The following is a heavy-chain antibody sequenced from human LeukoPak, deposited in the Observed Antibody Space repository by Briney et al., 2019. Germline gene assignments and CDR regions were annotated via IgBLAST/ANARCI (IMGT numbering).Heavy chain of an antibody. J-gene: IGHJ3*02. CDR3: ARCPSYYYDSSGYYPVRDAFDI. D-gene: IGHD3-22*01. CDR1: GYTFTSYY. CDR2: INPSGGST. Sequence: GASVKVSCKASGYTFTSYYTHWVRQAPGQGLEWMGIINPSGGSTSYAQKFQGRVTMTRDTSTSTVYMELSSLRSEDTAVYYCARCPSYYYDSSGYYPVRDAFDIWGQGTMVTVSS. V-gene: IGHV1-46*01.